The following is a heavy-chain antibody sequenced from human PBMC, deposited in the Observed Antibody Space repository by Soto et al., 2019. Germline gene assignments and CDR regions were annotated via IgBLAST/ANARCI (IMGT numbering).Heavy chain of an antibody. CDR2: VNPYSGHT. CDR1: GYYFINFG. Sequence: QIQLVQSGGEVKKPGASVKVSCKASGYYFINFGLNWVRQAPGQGLEWMGWVNPYSGHTKYAQKFQGSVIMTTDTSTSTAYMDLRRLTSDDTPFYYCARDSRETVPVKVPGSHGMDVWGQGTTVTVSS. V-gene: IGHV1-18*01. CDR3: ARDSRETVPVKVPGSHGMDV. D-gene: IGHD1-26*01. J-gene: IGHJ6*02.